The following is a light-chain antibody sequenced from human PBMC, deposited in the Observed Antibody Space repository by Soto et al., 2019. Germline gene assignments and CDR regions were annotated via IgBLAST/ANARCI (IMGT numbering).Light chain of an antibody. CDR3: SSYTSSSTLYV. V-gene: IGLV2-14*01. CDR1: SSDVGGYNY. J-gene: IGLJ1*01. CDR2: EVS. Sequence: QSVLTQPASVSGSPGQSITISCTGTSSDVGGYNYVSWYQQHPGKAPKVMIYEVSNRPSGVSNRFSGSKSGNTASLSISGLQAEDEADYYCSSYTSSSTLYVFGTGTKVTVL.